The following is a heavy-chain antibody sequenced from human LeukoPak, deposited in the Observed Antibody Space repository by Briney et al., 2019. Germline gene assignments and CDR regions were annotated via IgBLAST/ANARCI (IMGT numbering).Heavy chain of an antibody. V-gene: IGHV4-31*03. CDR2: IFHSGST. CDR3: ARYSTSNWFDP. D-gene: IGHD4-11*01. J-gene: IGHJ5*02. CDR1: GGSISSGDSY. Sequence: PSETLSLTCTVSGGSISSGDSYWGWIRQQPGKGLEWIGYIFHSGSTYYNPSLKSRFTISIHTSQNQLSLKLSSVTAADTAVYYCARYSTSNWFDPGGQGTLVTVSS.